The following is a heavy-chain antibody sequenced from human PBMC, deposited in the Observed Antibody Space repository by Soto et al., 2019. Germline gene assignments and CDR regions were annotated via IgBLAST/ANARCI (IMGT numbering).Heavy chain of an antibody. CDR2: IDWDDDK. V-gene: IGHV2-70*11. Sequence: TCSGFSLSTGGMCVSWIRQPPGTALEWLARIDWDDDKYYSTSLKTRLTISKDTSKNQVVLTMTNMDPVDTATYYCARTHYDFWSGYHPDYYYYMDVWGKGTTVTVSS. CDR3: ARTHYDFWSGYHPDYYYYMDV. J-gene: IGHJ6*03. CDR1: GFSLSTGGMC. D-gene: IGHD3-3*01.